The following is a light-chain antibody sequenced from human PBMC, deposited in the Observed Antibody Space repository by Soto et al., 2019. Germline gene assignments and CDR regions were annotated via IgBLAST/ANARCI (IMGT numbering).Light chain of an antibody. Sequence: QLVLTQAPSASGAPGQRVTISCSGSSSNIGSNYVYWYQQFPGTAPKLLILRNNQRPSGVPDRLSGSKSGTSASLAISGLRSEDEADYHCAAWDDSLKSVVFGGGTKVTVL. CDR3: AAWDDSLKSVV. V-gene: IGLV1-47*01. J-gene: IGLJ2*01. CDR1: SSNIGSNY. CDR2: RNN.